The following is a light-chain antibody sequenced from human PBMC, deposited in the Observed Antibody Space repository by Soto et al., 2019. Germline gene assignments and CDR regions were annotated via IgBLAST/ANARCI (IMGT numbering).Light chain of an antibody. J-gene: IGKJ1*01. CDR3: QQYNSYPWT. Sequence: EIVMTQSPATLSVSPGERATLSCRASQSVSSNLAWYQQKPGQAPRLLIYDASTRATGIPARFSGSGSGTEFTLTISSLQPDDFATYYCQQYNSYPWTFGQGTKVEIK. CDR1: QSVSSN. V-gene: IGKV3-15*01. CDR2: DAS.